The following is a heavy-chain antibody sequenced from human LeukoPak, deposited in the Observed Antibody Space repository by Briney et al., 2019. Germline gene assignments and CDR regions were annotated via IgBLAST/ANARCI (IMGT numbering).Heavy chain of an antibody. Sequence: GASVKVSCKASGYTFTSYGISWVRQAPGQGLEWMGWICAYNGNTNYAQKLQGRVTMTTDTSTSTAYMELRSLRSDDTAVYYCARVRRDGYNYYYYGMDVWGQGTTVTVSS. CDR2: ICAYNGNT. CDR3: ARVRRDGYNYYYYGMDV. D-gene: IGHD5-24*01. CDR1: GYTFTSYG. V-gene: IGHV1-18*01. J-gene: IGHJ6*02.